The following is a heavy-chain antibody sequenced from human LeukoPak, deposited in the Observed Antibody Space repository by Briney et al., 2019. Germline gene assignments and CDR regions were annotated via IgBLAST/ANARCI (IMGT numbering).Heavy chain of an antibody. J-gene: IGHJ4*02. Sequence: ASVKVSCKASGGTFSSYAISWVRQAPGQGLEWMGRIIPILGIANYAQKFQGRVTITADKSTSTAYMELSSLRSEDTAVYYCASTSGSLSDKNFDYWGQGTLVTVSS. CDR2: IIPILGIA. V-gene: IGHV1-69*04. D-gene: IGHD2-21*01. CDR3: ASTSGSLSDKNFDY. CDR1: GGTFSSYA.